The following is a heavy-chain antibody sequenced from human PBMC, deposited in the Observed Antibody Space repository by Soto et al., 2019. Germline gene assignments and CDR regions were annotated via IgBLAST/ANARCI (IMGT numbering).Heavy chain of an antibody. D-gene: IGHD4-4*01. CDR2: ISGSGGST. Sequence: PGGSLRLSCAASGFTFSTFAMTWVRQAPGRGLEWVSGISGSGGSTYYADSVKGRFTISRDNSKNTLYLQMNSLRAEDTAVYYCAKADTLSTDPDYWGQGTLVTVSS. CDR3: AKADTLSTDPDY. V-gene: IGHV3-23*01. CDR1: GFTFSTFA. J-gene: IGHJ4*02.